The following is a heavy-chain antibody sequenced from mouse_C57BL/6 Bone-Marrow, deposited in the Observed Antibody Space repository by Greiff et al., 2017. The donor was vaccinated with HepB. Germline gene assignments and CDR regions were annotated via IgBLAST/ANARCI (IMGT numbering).Heavy chain of an antibody. D-gene: IGHD2-12*01. CDR3: ASYYSEGAWFAY. Sequence: QVQLKQSGAELARPGASVKLSCKASGYTFTSYGISWVKQRTGQGLEWIGEIYPRSGNTYYNEKFKGKATLTADKSSSTAYMELRSLTSEDSAVYFCASYYSEGAWFAYWGQGTLVTVSA. CDR1: GYTFTSYG. J-gene: IGHJ3*01. V-gene: IGHV1-81*01. CDR2: IYPRSGNT.